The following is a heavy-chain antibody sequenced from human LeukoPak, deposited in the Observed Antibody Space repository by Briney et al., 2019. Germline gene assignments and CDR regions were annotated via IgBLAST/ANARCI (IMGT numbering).Heavy chain of an antibody. J-gene: IGHJ4*02. CDR2: INPNSGGT. Sequence: GASVKVSCKASGYTFTGYYMHWVRQAPGQGLEWMGRINPNSGGTNYAQKFQGRVTMTRDTSISTAYMGLSRLRSDDTAVYYCARVVSKGIGDFDYWGQGTLVTVSS. CDR1: GYTFTGYY. CDR3: ARVVSKGIGDFDY. D-gene: IGHD3-22*01. V-gene: IGHV1-2*06.